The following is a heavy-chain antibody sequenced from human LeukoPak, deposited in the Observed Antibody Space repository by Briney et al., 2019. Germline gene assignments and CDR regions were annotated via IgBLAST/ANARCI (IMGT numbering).Heavy chain of an antibody. J-gene: IGHJ4*02. CDR3: AKGYSSGWYYFDY. CDR2: ISGSGGTT. CDR1: GFTFTDVW. V-gene: IGHV3-23*01. D-gene: IGHD6-19*01. Sequence: GGSLRLSCTASGFTFTDVWMSWVRQVPGKGLEWVSGISGSGGTTNYADSVKGRLTISRDNSKNTLSLQMNSLRADDTAVYYCAKGYSSGWYYFDYWGQGTLVTVSS.